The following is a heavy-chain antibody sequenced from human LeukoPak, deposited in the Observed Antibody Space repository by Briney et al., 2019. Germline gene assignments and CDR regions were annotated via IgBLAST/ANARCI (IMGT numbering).Heavy chain of an antibody. D-gene: IGHD3-3*01. Sequence: GGSLRLSCAASGFILGVYTMHWVRQAPGKGLEWVAVVSIDGNSQYYADSVKGRFTISRDNAKNSLYLQMNSLRDEDTAAYYCAREGIWSCDYWGQGTLVTVSS. V-gene: IGHV3-30-3*01. CDR2: VSIDGNSQ. J-gene: IGHJ4*02. CDR3: AREGIWSCDY. CDR1: GFILGVYT.